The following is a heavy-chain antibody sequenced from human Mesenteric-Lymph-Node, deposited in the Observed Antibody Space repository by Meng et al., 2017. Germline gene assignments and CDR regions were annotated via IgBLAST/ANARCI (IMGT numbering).Heavy chain of an antibody. D-gene: IGHD4-17*01. CDR2: IRNYNGDT. J-gene: IGHJ4*02. Sequence: QVQVVQSGEEVKKPGASVKVACKASGYTFTSYGVSWVRQAPGQGLEWMGWIRNYNGDTKYARKLQGRVTMTTDASTSTAYMELRSLRSDDTAVYYCAKDGGYGDIDHWGQGTLVTVSS. CDR1: GYTFTSYG. CDR3: AKDGGYGDIDH. V-gene: IGHV1-18*04.